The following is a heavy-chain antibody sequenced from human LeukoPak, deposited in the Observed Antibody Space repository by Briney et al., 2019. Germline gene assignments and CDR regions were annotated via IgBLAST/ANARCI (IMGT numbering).Heavy chain of an antibody. J-gene: IGHJ4*02. CDR3: AKDLLSNWFYFDS. D-gene: IGHD6-13*01. CDR1: GFTFYSYG. V-gene: IGHV3-30*18. Sequence: PGRSLRLSCAAYGFTFYSYGMHWVRQAPGKGLEWVAFISYDATTKYYADSVKGRFTILRDASKLYLQMNSLRAEDTAVYYCAKDLLSNWFYFDSWGLGTLVTVSS. CDR2: ISYDATTK.